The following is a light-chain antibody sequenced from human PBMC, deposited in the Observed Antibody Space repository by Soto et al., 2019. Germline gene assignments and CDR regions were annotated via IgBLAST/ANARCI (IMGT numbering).Light chain of an antibody. J-gene: IGKJ4*01. Sequence: EIVLTQSPGTLSLSPGERATLSCRASQSVSSSYLAWYQQKPGQAPRLLMFGTSGRATGIPDRFRGAGSGTDFTLTISRLEPEDFAVYYCQQYGNSPLSFGGGTKVDIK. CDR3: QQYGNSPLS. CDR2: GTS. CDR1: QSVSSSY. V-gene: IGKV3-20*01.